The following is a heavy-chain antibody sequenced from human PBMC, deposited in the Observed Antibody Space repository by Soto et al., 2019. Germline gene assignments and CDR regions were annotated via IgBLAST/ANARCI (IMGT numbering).Heavy chain of an antibody. CDR2: INAGNGNT. Sequence: ASVKVSCKASGYTFTSYAMHWVRQAPGQRLEWMGWINAGNGNTKYSQKFQGRVTITRDTSASTAYMELSSLRSEDTAVYYCASSWVSGGPRTYYYGSGSLGGMDVWGQGTTVTVSS. D-gene: IGHD3-10*01. CDR3: ASSWVSGGPRTYYYGSGSLGGMDV. V-gene: IGHV1-3*01. CDR1: GYTFTSYA. J-gene: IGHJ6*02.